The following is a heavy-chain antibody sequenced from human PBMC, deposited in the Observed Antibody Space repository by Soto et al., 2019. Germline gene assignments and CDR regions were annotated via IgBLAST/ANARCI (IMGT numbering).Heavy chain of an antibody. V-gene: IGHV3-7*04. CDR2: ISPDGSEE. CDR3: TRDLNHDTGP. Sequence: EVQLVESGGGLVQPGGSLRLSCAASGFTFSGYWMTWVRQAPGKGLEGVANISPDGSEEYYVDSVKGRFTISRDNAKNSVYFQMNSLRGEDTALYYCTRDLNHDTGPWGQGTQVTVSS. J-gene: IGHJ5*02. D-gene: IGHD2-8*02. CDR1: GFTFSGYW.